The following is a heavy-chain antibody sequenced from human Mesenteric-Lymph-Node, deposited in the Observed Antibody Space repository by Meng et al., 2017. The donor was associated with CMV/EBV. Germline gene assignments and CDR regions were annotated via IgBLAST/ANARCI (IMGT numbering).Heavy chain of an antibody. D-gene: IGHD2-2*03. CDR3: ARDLGTGYCSSTSCSYSLVY. CDR1: GYTFSSYG. CDR2: IIPIFGTA. J-gene: IGHJ4*02. V-gene: IGHV1-69*05. Sequence: SVKVSCKASGYTFSSYGISWVRQAPGQGLEWMGGIIPIFGTANYAQKFQGRVTITTDESTSTAYMELSSLRSEDTAVYYCARDLGTGYCSSTSCSYSLVYWGQGTLVTVSS.